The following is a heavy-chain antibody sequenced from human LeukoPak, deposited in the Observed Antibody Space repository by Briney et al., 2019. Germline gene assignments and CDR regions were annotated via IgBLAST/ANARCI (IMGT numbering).Heavy chain of an antibody. CDR1: GGSISSSNW. CDR2: IYTSGST. CDR3: VTTQHWLAFDS. D-gene: IGHD6-19*01. J-gene: IGHJ4*02. Sequence: SGTLSLTCAVSGGSISSSNWWSWVRQPPGNGLEWIGRIYTSGSTNYNPSLKSRVTISVDTSKNYFSLSLNSVTAADTVVYYCVTTQHWLAFDSWGQGTLVTVSS. V-gene: IGHV4-4*02.